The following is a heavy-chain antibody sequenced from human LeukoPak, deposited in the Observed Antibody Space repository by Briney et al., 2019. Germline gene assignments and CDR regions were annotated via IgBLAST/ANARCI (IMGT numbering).Heavy chain of an antibody. J-gene: IGHJ4*02. CDR1: GFTFSDYY. V-gene: IGHV3-11*05. D-gene: IGHD3-10*01. CDR3: ARDPRRYYYGSGSSEFDY. Sequence: GGSLRLSCAASGFTFSDYYMSWIRQAPGKGLEWVSYISSSSSYTNYADSVKGRFTISRDNAKNSLYLQMNSLRAEDTAVYYCARDPRRYYYGSGSSEFDYWGRGTLVTVSS. CDR2: ISSSSSYT.